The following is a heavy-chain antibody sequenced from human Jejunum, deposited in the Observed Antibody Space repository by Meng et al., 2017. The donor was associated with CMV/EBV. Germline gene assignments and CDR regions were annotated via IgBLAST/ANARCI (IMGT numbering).Heavy chain of an antibody. Sequence: KVAGYTVTDYYIHWIQQAAGKGLEWIELVDPEDGETIYAEKSQDRVTISADTSTDTIYMELSSLRSEDTAVYFCALGLYTTSWFFDLWGRGTLVTVSS. CDR1: GYTVTDYY. J-gene: IGHJ2*01. CDR3: ALGLYTTSWFFDL. CDR2: VDPEDGET. D-gene: IGHD1-14*01. V-gene: IGHV1-69-2*01.